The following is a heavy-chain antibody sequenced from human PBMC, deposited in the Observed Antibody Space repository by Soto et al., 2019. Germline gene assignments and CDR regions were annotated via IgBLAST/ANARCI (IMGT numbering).Heavy chain of an antibody. D-gene: IGHD3-10*01. CDR3: ARDHYYGSGSYSPLDY. Sequence: QPGGSLRLSCIASGFTLSSNGMNWVRQAPGKGLEWISYISTSSRTIYYADSVKGRFTISRDNSKNTLYLQMNSLRAEDTAAYYCARDHYYGSGSYSPLDYWGQGTLVTVSS. V-gene: IGHV3-48*01. J-gene: IGHJ4*02. CDR2: ISTSSRTI. CDR1: GFTLSSNG.